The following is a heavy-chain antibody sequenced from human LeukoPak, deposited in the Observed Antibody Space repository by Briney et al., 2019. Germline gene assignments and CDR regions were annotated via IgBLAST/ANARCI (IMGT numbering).Heavy chain of an antibody. Sequence: GRSLRLSCAASGFTFSSYAMHWVRQAPGKGLEWVAVISYDGSNKYYADSVKGRFTISRDNSKNTLYLQMNSLRAEDTAVYYCARGIGIAVAAPSYWGQGTLVTVSS. CDR3: ARGIGIAVAAPSY. CDR1: GFTFSSYA. J-gene: IGHJ4*02. V-gene: IGHV3-30*04. D-gene: IGHD6-19*01. CDR2: ISYDGSNK.